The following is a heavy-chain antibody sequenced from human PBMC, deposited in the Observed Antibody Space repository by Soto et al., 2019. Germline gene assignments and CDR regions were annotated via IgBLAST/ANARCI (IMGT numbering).Heavy chain of an antibody. V-gene: IGHV4-59*01. CDR2: IYYSGST. CDR3: ARAVADMNFDY. J-gene: IGHJ4*02. D-gene: IGHD6-19*01. Sequence: SETLSLTCTVSGGSISSYYWSWIRQPPGKGLEWIGYIYYSGSTNYNPSLKSRVTISVDTSKNQFSLKLSSVTAADTAVYYCARAVADMNFDYWGQGTLVTVSS. CDR1: GGSISSYY.